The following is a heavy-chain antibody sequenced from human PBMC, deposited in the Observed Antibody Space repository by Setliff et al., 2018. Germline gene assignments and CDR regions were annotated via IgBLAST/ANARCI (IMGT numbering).Heavy chain of an antibody. J-gene: IGHJ4*02. Sequence: GGSLRLSCAASGFTFSDAWMNWVRQAPGKGLEWVGRIKSKADGGTADFAAPVKGRFTISRDDSKNTMSLQMNSLKTEDTAVYYCTTDPRDYYFDYWGQGTLVTVSS. CDR3: TTDPRDYYFDY. CDR2: IKSKADGGTA. CDR1: GFTFSDAW. D-gene: IGHD2-21*01. V-gene: IGHV3-15*01.